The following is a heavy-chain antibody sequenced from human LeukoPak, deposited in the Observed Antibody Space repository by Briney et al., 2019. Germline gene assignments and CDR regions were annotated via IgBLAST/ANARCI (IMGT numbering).Heavy chain of an antibody. CDR1: GYTFTGYY. CDR3: ARDCSVAVAGTKGVLSY. V-gene: IGHV1-2*06. D-gene: IGHD6-19*01. Sequence: ASVKVSCKASGYTFTGYYMHWVRQAPGQGLEWMGRIIPNSGGTNYAQKFQGRVTMTRDTSISTAYMELSRLRSDDTAVYYCARDCSVAVAGTKGVLSYWGQGTLVTVSS. J-gene: IGHJ4*02. CDR2: IIPNSGGT.